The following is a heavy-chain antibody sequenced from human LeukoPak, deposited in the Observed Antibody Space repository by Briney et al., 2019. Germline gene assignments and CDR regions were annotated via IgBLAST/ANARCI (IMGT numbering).Heavy chain of an antibody. V-gene: IGHV4-59*01. CDR3: ARDLGSRYPNWFDP. CDR2: IYYSGST. Sequence: PSETLSLTCTVSGGSISSYYWSWIRQPPGKGLEWIGYIYYSGSTNYNPSLKSRVTISVDTSKNQFSLKLSSVTAADTAVYYCARDLGSRYPNWFDPWGQGTLVTVSS. CDR1: GGSISSYY. D-gene: IGHD3-16*01. J-gene: IGHJ5*02.